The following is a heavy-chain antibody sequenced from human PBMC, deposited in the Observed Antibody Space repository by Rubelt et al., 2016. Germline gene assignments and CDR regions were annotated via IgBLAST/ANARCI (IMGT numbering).Heavy chain of an antibody. V-gene: IGHV3-30*18. D-gene: IGHD5-24*01. CDR2: ISYDGSNK. CDR1: GFTFSSYG. Sequence: SGGGVVQPGRSLRLSCAASGFTFSSYGMHWVRQAPGKGLEWVAVISYDGSNKYYADSVKGRFTISRDNSKNTLYLQMNSLRAEDTAVYYCVKDLDGLNSPLDYWGQGTLVTVSS. CDR3: VKDLDGLNSPLDY. J-gene: IGHJ4*02.